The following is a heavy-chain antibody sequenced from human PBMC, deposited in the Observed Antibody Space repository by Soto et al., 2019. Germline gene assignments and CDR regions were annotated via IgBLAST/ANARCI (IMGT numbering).Heavy chain of an antibody. CDR3: ARDKVIVPALGQIEQ. CDR1: VFRFTSYS. D-gene: IGHD3-16*02. J-gene: IGHJ4*02. Sequence: GLCXRLSCSAAVFRFTSYSRSLVRHAPGKGLELVSGISGGGRSTYYADAVKGRFTISRHNSKNTLDLQMNSLKAEDTAVYYCARDKVIVPALGQIEQWGQGTLVNV. V-gene: IGHV3-23*01. CDR2: ISGGGRST.